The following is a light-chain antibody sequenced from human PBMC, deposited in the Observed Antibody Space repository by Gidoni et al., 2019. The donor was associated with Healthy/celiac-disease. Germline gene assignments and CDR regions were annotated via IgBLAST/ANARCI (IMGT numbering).Light chain of an antibody. Sequence: DIQMTQSPPSLSASVGDRVTITCQASQDISNYLNWYQQKPGKAPKLLIYDASNLETGVPSRFSGSGSGTDFTFTISSLQPEDIATYYCRQYDNLPWTFGQGTKVEIK. CDR3: RQYDNLPWT. V-gene: IGKV1-33*01. CDR2: DAS. CDR1: QDISNY. J-gene: IGKJ1*01.